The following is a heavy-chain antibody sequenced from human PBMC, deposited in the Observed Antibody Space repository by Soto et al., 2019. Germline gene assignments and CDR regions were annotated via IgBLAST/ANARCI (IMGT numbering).Heavy chain of an antibody. Sequence: QVQLVQSGAEVKRPGSSVKVSCKASGDTFNFYSINWVRQAPGLGLEWMGRVNPILSMSNYAQRFQGRVTMTADNSTSTAYMELSGLRSEDTAIDYCATSYGSGYRAFDFWGQGALVTVSS. CDR3: ATSYGSGYRAFDF. V-gene: IGHV1-69*04. CDR2: VNPILSMS. D-gene: IGHD3-10*01. J-gene: IGHJ4*02. CDR1: GDTFNFYS.